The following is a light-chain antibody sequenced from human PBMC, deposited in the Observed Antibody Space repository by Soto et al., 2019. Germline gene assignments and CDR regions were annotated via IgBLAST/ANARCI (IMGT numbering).Light chain of an antibody. CDR3: SSFTPSHPLV. CDR2: EIS. J-gene: IGLJ2*01. Sequence: QSALTQPASVSESPGQSITISCTGTSSDVGASDFVSWYQQHPGKAPELIIYEISNRPSGVSSRFSGSKSGNTASLTISGLQAEDESDYYCSSFTPSHPLVFGGGTKLTVL. V-gene: IGLV2-14*01. CDR1: SSDVGASDF.